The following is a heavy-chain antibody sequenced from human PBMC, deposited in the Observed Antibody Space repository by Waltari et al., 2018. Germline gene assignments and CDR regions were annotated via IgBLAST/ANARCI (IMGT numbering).Heavy chain of an antibody. Sequence: QVQLQESGPGLVKPSGTLSVTCAVSGDSISGSYWWSWVSQPPGKGLEWIGQIHGSGRSNYNPSLESRVTVSIDTSSNHFSLKVTSATAADTAVYYCARDRGRGLYLDSWGQGTLVTVSP. CDR1: GDSISGSYW. CDR3: ARDRGRGLYLDS. D-gene: IGHD2-15*01. J-gene: IGHJ4*02. CDR2: IHGSGRS. V-gene: IGHV4-4*02.